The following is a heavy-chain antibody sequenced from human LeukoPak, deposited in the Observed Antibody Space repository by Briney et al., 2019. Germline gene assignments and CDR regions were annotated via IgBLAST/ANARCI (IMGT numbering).Heavy chain of an antibody. D-gene: IGHD6-13*01. CDR1: GYTFTSYG. J-gene: IGHJ4*02. CDR2: INPNSGGT. V-gene: IGHV1-2*02. Sequence: GASVKVSCKASGYTFTSYGISWVRQAPGQGLEWMGWINPNSGGTNYAQKFQGRVTMTRDTSISTAYMELSRLRSDDTAVYYCARSYSSSWYVDYWGQGTLVTVSS. CDR3: ARSYSSSWYVDY.